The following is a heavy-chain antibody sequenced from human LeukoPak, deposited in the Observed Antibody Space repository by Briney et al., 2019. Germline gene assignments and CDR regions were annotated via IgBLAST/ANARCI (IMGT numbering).Heavy chain of an antibody. CDR3: ARGLRFLEWLDPYYMDV. J-gene: IGHJ6*03. CDR1: GYTFTGYY. Sequence: ASVKVSCKASGYTFTGYYMHWVRQAPGQGLEWMGWINPNSGGTNYAQKFQGRVTMTRGTSISTAYMELSRLRSDDTAVYYCARGLRFLEWLDPYYMDVWGKGTTVTVSS. CDR2: INPNSGGT. D-gene: IGHD3-3*01. V-gene: IGHV1-2*02.